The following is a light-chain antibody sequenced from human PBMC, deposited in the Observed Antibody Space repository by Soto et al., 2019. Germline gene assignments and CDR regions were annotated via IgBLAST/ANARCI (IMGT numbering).Light chain of an antibody. CDR3: EQYGRSPLT. CDR1: QSVSSSY. V-gene: IGKV3-20*01. Sequence: EIVLTQSPGTLSLSPGERATLSCRASQSVSSSYLAWYQQKPGQAPRPLIYGASSRATGIPDRFSGSGSGTDFTVTISRLEPEDFAVYYCEQYGRSPLTCGGGTNVEIK. CDR2: GAS. J-gene: IGKJ4*01.